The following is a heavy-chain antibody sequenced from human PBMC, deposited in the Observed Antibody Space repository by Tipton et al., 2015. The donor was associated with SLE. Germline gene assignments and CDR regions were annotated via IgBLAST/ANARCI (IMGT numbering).Heavy chain of an antibody. CDR3: ARGVAIYWITYYDYYMDV. Sequence: TLSLTCTVSGGSVSSSSYYWGWVRQPPGKGLEWIGSIYYRGSTYYNPSLKSRVTISVDTSKNQFSLTLTSVTAADTGVYYCARGVAIYWITYYDYYMDVWGKGTTVTVSS. CDR1: GGSVSSSSYY. D-gene: IGHD2-2*03. V-gene: IGHV4-39*07. J-gene: IGHJ6*03. CDR2: IYYRGST.